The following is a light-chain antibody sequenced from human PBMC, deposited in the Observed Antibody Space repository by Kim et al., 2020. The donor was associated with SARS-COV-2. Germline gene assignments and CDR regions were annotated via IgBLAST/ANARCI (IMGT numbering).Light chain of an antibody. CDR3: QAWDSSTAHV. J-gene: IGLJ1*01. V-gene: IGLV3-1*01. CDR1: KLGDKY. Sequence: VSPGKTASITCSGDKLGDKYACWYQQKPGQSPVLVIYQDSKRPSGIPERFSGSNSGNTATLTISGTQAMDEADYYCQAWDSSTAHVFGTGTKVTVL. CDR2: QDS.